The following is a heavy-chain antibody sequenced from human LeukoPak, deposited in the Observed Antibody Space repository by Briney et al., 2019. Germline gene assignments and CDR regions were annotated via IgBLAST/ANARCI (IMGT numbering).Heavy chain of an antibody. CDR2: ISGSGSTI. J-gene: IGHJ4*02. V-gene: IGHV3-48*04. CDR1: GLTFSSSW. CDR3: SRDGSAVAADY. D-gene: IGHD6-19*01. Sequence: GSLRLSCAASGLTFSSSWMNWVRQAPGKGLEWISYISGSGSTIYYADSVKGRFTVSRDNAKNSLYLQMNSLRADDTAVYYCSRDGSAVAADYWGQGTLVTVSS.